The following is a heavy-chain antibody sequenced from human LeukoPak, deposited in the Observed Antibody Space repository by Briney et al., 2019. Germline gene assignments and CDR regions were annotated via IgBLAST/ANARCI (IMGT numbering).Heavy chain of an antibody. V-gene: IGHV3-53*01. J-gene: IGHJ4*02. Sequence: GGSLRLSCEASGFSVKSSYMSWVRQAPGKGLEWVSVIYTSDSTHYADSVKGRFIISRDNSRNTLYLQMNSLRAEDTAVYYCARGASCGGDCYPHWGQGTLVTVSS. CDR1: GFSVKSSY. D-gene: IGHD2-21*02. CDR3: ARGASCGGDCYPH. CDR2: IYTSDST.